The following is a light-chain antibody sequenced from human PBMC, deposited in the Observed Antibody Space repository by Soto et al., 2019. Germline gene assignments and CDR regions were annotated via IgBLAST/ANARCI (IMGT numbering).Light chain of an antibody. J-gene: IGLJ1*01. CDR3: QSYESSLSGFYV. V-gene: IGLV1-40*01. CDR2: GNS. CDR1: SSNIGAGYD. Sequence: QSVLTQPPSVSGAPGQRITISCTGSSSNIGAGYDLHSYQQLPGTAPKLLIYGNSNRPSGVPDRFSGSNSVTSASLAITGVQAEDEADYYCQSYESSLSGFYVFGTRTKVTVL.